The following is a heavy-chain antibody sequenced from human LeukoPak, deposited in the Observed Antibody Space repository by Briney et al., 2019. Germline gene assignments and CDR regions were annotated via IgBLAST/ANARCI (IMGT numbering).Heavy chain of an antibody. CDR2: ISAYNGNT. Sequence: ASVKVSCKASGYTFTSYGISWVRQAPGQGLEWMGRISAYNGNTNYAQKLQGRVTMTTDTSTSTAYMELRSLRSDDTAVYYCARDAPLLGSGSYSFDYWGQGTLVTVSS. D-gene: IGHD3-10*01. CDR1: GYTFTSYG. V-gene: IGHV1-18*01. J-gene: IGHJ4*02. CDR3: ARDAPLLGSGSYSFDY.